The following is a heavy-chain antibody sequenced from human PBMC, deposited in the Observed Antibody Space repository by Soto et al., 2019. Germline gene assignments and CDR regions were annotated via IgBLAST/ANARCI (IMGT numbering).Heavy chain of an antibody. CDR1: GGSISSGDYY. D-gene: IGHD6-6*01. CDR2: IYYSGST. V-gene: IGHV4-30-4*01. CDR3: AREVEAARLDY. Sequence: SETLSLTCTVSGGSISSGDYYWSWIRQPPGKGLEWIGYIYYSGSTYYNPSLKSRVTISVDTSKNQFSLKLSSVTAADTAVYYCAREVEAARLDYWGQGTLVTVSS. J-gene: IGHJ4*02.